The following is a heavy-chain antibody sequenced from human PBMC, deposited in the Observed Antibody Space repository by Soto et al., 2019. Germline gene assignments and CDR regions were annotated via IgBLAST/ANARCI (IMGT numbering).Heavy chain of an antibody. V-gene: IGHV1-69*02. Sequence: QVQLVQSGAEVKKPGSSVKVSCKASGGTFSSYTISWVRQAPGQGLEWMGRIIPILGIANYAQKFQGRVTITADKTTTTADSERSSLRSEDTTVYYCASGPIVVVPAASYYYYMDVWGKGTTVTVSS. D-gene: IGHD2-2*01. CDR1: GGTFSSYT. CDR3: ASGPIVVVPAASYYYYMDV. J-gene: IGHJ6*03. CDR2: IIPILGIA.